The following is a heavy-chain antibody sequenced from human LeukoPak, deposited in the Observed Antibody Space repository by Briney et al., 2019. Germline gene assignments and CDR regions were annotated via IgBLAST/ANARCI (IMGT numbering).Heavy chain of an antibody. D-gene: IGHD6-6*01. CDR1: GYSISSGYY. CDR2: IYHSGST. CDR3: ARGVARSSKFHFSYYFDY. V-gene: IGHV4-38-2*01. J-gene: IGHJ4*02. Sequence: PSETLPLTCAVSGYSISSGYYWGWIRQPPGKGLEWIGSIYHSGSTYYNPSLKSRVTISVDTSKNQFSLKLSSVTAADTAVYYCARGVARSSKFHFSYYFDYWGQGTLVTVSS.